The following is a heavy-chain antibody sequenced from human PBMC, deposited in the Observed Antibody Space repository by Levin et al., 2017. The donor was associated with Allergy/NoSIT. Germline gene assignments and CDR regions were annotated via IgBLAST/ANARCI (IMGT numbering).Heavy chain of an antibody. CDR2: INHSGST. V-gene: IGHV4-34*01. Sequence: SSETLSLTCAVYGGSFSGYYWSWIRQPPGKGLEWIGEINHSGSTNYNPSLKSRVTISVDTSKNQFSLKLSSVTAADTAVYYCARQPGIFGVVIHYGMDVWGQGTTVTVSS. J-gene: IGHJ6*02. CDR1: GGSFSGYY. D-gene: IGHD3-3*01. CDR3: ARQPGIFGVVIHYGMDV.